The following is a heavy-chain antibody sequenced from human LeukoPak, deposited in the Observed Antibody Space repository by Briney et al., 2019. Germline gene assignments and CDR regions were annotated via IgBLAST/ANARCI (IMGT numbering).Heavy chain of an antibody. J-gene: IGHJ5*02. Sequence: ASVKVSCKASGYTFTSYDINWVRQATGQGLEWMGWMNPNSGNTGYAQKFQGRVTMTRNTSISTAYMELSSLRSEDTAVYYCARLYCSGGSSYSENWFDPWGQGTLVTVSS. D-gene: IGHD2-15*01. CDR2: MNPNSGNT. V-gene: IGHV1-8*02. CDR1: GYTFTSYD. CDR3: ARLYCSGGSSYSENWFDP.